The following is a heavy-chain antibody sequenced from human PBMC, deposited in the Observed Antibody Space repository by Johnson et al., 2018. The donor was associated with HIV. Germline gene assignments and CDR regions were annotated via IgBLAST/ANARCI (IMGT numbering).Heavy chain of an antibody. Sequence: VQLVESGGGLVQPGGSLRLSCAASGFTVSSNYMSWVRQAPGKGLEWVSVIYSGGSTYYADSVKGRFTISRDNSKNTLYLQMNSLRAEDTAVYYCAREAYGSGGSCYDALDSWGLGTMVTGSS. CDR2: IYSGGST. V-gene: IGHV3-66*01. CDR1: GFTVSSNY. D-gene: IGHD2-15*01. CDR3: AREAYGSGGSCYDALDS. J-gene: IGHJ3*02.